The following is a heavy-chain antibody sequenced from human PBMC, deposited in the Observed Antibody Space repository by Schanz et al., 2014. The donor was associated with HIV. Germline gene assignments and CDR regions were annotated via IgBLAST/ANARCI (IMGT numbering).Heavy chain of an antibody. CDR1: GFTFSSSG. CDR3: ARDTVRGVKDSMDV. CDR2: ISSGGTTI. V-gene: IGHV3-48*04. D-gene: IGHD3-10*01. J-gene: IGHJ6*02. Sequence: VQLVESGGGVVQPGRSLRLSCAASGFTFSSSGMHWVRQAPGKGLEWVSYISSGGTTIYYADSVKGRFTVSRDNAKNSLYLQMKSLRVEDTAVYYCARDTVRGVKDSMDVWGQGTTVTVSS.